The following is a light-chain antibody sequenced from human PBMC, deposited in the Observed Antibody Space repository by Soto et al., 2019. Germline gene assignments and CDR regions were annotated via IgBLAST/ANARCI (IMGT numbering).Light chain of an antibody. Sequence: AIQMTKSPTSLSASVGDRVTISCRASQDIRNFLGGYQQKSGEAPKLLLYGASTLESWVPSRFSGSGFGTDFTLTISSLQAEDFATYYCLQDDVYRWTFGQGNKVEI. J-gene: IGKJ1*01. CDR1: QDIRNF. V-gene: IGKV1-6*01. CDR3: LQDDVYRWT. CDR2: GAS.